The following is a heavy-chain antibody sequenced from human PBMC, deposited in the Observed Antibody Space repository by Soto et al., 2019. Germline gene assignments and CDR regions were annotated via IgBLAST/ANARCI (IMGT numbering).Heavy chain of an antibody. CDR1: GGTFSSYA. Sequence: ASVKVSCKASGGTFSSYAISWVRQAPGQGLEWMGGIIPIFGTANYAQKFQGRVTITADESTSTAYMELSSLRSEDTAVYYCARKSSSSDLYYYYGMGVWGQGTTVTVSS. J-gene: IGHJ6*02. CDR2: IIPIFGTA. V-gene: IGHV1-69*13. D-gene: IGHD6-6*01. CDR3: ARKSSSSDLYYYYGMGV.